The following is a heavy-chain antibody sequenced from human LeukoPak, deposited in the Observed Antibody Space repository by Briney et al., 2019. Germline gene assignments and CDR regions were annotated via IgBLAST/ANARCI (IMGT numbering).Heavy chain of an antibody. CDR3: ARGIGYSGYDSDWYFDL. J-gene: IGHJ2*01. V-gene: IGHV3-7*01. D-gene: IGHD5-12*01. CDR2: IKQDGSEK. CDR1: GFSFSTYA. Sequence: GGSLRLSCAASGFSFSTYAMHWVRQAPGKGLEWVANIKQDGSEKYYVDSVKGRFTISRDNAKNSLYLQMNSLRAEDTAVYYCARGIGYSGYDSDWYFDLWGRGTLVTVSS.